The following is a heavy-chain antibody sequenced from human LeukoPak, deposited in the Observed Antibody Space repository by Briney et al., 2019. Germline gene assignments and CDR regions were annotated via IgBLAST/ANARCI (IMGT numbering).Heavy chain of an antibody. CDR1: GGSISSYY. Sequence: SETLSLTCTVSGGSISSYYWSWIRQPPGKGLEWIGYIYYSGSTNYNPTLKSRVTISVDTSKNQFSLKLSSVTAADTAVYYCARLSITGTGDYWGQGTLVTVSS. V-gene: IGHV4-59*08. CDR2: IYYSGST. CDR3: ARLSITGTGDY. D-gene: IGHD1-7*01. J-gene: IGHJ4*02.